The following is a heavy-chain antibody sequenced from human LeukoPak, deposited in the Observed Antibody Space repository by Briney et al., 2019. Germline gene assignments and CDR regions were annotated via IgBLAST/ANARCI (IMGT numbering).Heavy chain of an antibody. Sequence: ASVKVSCKSSGYMFTSHGIHWLRQAPGQGLEWMGWISAQNGNTNYVQQFLGRVTMTRDTSASTAYMELSSLRSEDTAVYYCASVPPYSGYDFVDYWGQGTLVTVSS. CDR3: ASVPPYSGYDFVDY. CDR1: GYMFTSHG. V-gene: IGHV1-18*01. J-gene: IGHJ4*02. CDR2: ISAQNGNT. D-gene: IGHD5-12*01.